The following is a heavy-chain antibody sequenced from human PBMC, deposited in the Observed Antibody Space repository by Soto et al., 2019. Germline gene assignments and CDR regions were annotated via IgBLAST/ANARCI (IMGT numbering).Heavy chain of an antibody. CDR3: TTDGHFDY. Sequence: EVQLVEPGGGLVKPGGSLRLSCAASDFAFNGAWMSWVRQAPGKGLEWVGRIKSKTDGETTDYAAPVKGRFTISRDDSRNTLFLQMNSLKTEDTAVYYCTTDGHFDYWGQGTLVTVSS. J-gene: IGHJ4*02. V-gene: IGHV3-15*01. CDR2: IKSKTDGETT. CDR1: DFAFNGAW.